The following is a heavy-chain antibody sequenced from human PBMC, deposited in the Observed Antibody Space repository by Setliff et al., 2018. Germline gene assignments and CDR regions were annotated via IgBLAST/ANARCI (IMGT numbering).Heavy chain of an antibody. V-gene: IGHV4-59*01. CDR3: RFWSSYYKNDY. J-gene: IGHJ4*02. D-gene: IGHD3-3*01. Sequence: SETLSLTCNVSGVSISSYYWSWIRQPPGKGLESIGYIQKSGGTNYNPALKSRVTISADTSTNQFSLKLRSVTAADTAVYYCRFWSSYYKNDYWAQGTLVTVSS. CDR2: IQKSGGT. CDR1: GVSISSYY.